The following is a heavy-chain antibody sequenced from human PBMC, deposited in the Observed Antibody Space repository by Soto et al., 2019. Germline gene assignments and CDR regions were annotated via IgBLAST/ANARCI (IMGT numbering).Heavy chain of an antibody. CDR3: AKGDNLGPKTGYAFDP. D-gene: IGHD5-12*01. Sequence: SQTLSLTCAISGDSVSSNTASWNWIRQSPSRSLEWLGRTYFRSKWYNDYAVSVKSRIIINPDTSKNQFSLQLNSVTPEDTAVYFCAKGDNLGPKTGYAFDPWGQGIMVTVSA. J-gene: IGHJ5*02. CDR1: GDSVSSNTAS. CDR2: TYFRSKWYN. V-gene: IGHV6-1*01.